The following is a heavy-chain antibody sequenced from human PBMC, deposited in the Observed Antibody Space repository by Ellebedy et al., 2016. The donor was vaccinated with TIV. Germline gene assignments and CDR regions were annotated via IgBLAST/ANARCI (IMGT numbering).Heavy chain of an antibody. CDR3: AREVYCGGDCFNFDL. Sequence: GESLKISCAASGFTFSSYAMNWVRQAPGKGLEWVSGISGPGNSPYYADSVKGRFTIPRDNSENKLYLQMNSLRAEDTAVYFCAREVYCGGDCFNFDLWGQGTLVTVSS. CDR2: ISGPGNSP. CDR1: GFTFSSYA. V-gene: IGHV3-23*01. J-gene: IGHJ4*02. D-gene: IGHD2-21*02.